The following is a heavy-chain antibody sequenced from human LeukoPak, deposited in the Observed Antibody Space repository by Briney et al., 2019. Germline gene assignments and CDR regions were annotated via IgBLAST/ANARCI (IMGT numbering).Heavy chain of an antibody. V-gene: IGHV4-31*03. J-gene: IGHJ3*02. CDR2: IYYSGST. Sequence: PSETLSLTCTVSGGSISSGGYYWSWIRQHPGKGLEWIGYIYYSGSTYYNPSLKSRVTISVDTSKNQFSLKLSSVTAADTAVYYCARDEAYYYDSSGLDAFDIWGQGTMVTVSS. CDR1: GGSISSGGYY. D-gene: IGHD3-22*01. CDR3: ARDEAYYYDSSGLDAFDI.